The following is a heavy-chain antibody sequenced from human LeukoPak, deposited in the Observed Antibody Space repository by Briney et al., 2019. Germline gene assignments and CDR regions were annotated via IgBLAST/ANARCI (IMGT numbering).Heavy chain of an antibody. J-gene: IGHJ4*02. D-gene: IGHD4-23*01. Sequence: SETLSLTCTVSGGSISSSSYYWGWIRQPPGKGLEWIGSIYYSGSTYYNPSLKSRVTISVDTSKNQFSLKLSSVTAADTAVYYCARVSTVVTPIDYWGQGTLVTVSS. CDR3: ARVSTVVTPIDY. CDR1: GGSISSSSYY. CDR2: IYYSGST. V-gene: IGHV4-39*07.